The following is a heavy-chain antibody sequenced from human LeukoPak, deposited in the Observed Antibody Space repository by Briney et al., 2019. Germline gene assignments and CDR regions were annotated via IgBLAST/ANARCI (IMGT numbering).Heavy chain of an antibody. CDR2: IYYSGST. V-gene: IGHV4-61*05. J-gene: IGHJ4*02. CDR1: GGSISSSSYY. D-gene: IGHD3/OR15-3a*01. CDR3: ARTAPGLDFFDY. Sequence: PSETLSLTCTVSGGSISSSSYYWGWIRQPPGKGLEWIGYIYYSGSTNYNPSLKSRVTISVDTSKNQFSLKLSSVTAADTAVYYCARTAPGLDFFDYWGQGTLVTVSS.